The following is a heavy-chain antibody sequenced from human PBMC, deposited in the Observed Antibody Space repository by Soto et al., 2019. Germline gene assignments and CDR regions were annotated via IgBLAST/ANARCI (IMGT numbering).Heavy chain of an antibody. V-gene: IGHV3-23*01. J-gene: IGHJ4*02. CDR1: GFTFKSYA. Sequence: GGSLGLSCAPSGFTFKSYAMSWVRPAPGKGLEWVSAISGSGGSTYYADSVKGRFTISRDNSKNTLYLQMNSLRAEDTAVYYCAKVGNDFWSGYYYFDYWGQGTPVTVSS. CDR2: ISGSGGST. CDR3: AKVGNDFWSGYYYFDY. D-gene: IGHD3-3*01.